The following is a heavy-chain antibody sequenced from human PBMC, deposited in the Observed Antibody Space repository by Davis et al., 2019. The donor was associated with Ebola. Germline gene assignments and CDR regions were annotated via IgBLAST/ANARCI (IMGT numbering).Heavy chain of an antibody. V-gene: IGHV5-51*01. CDR1: GYSFPNYW. CDR2: IFPGDSDT. CDR3: ARPHSNYETYFDY. D-gene: IGHD4-11*01. Sequence: PGGSLRLSCQGSGYSFPNYWTVWVRQMPGKGLECMGIIFPGDSDTRYSPSFQGQVTISADKSISTAYLQWSSLKASDTAMYYCARPHSNYETYFDYWGQGTLVTVSS. J-gene: IGHJ4*02.